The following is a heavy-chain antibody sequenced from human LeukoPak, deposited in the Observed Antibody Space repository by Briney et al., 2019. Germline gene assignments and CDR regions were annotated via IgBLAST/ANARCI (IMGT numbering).Heavy chain of an antibody. V-gene: IGHV4-39*07. Sequence: SETLSLTCTISGGSIISSSYYWGWIRQPPGKGLEWIGSIYYSGSTYYNPSLKSRVTISVDTSKNQFSLKLSSVTAADTAVYYCARWVLNYDSSGYTAPFAAFDIWGQGTMVTVSS. D-gene: IGHD3-22*01. J-gene: IGHJ3*02. CDR1: GGSIISSSYY. CDR3: ARWVLNYDSSGYTAPFAAFDI. CDR2: IYYSGST.